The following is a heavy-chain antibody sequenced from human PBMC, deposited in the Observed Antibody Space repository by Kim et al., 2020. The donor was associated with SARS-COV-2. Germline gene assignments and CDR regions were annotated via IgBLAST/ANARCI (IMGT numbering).Heavy chain of an antibody. V-gene: IGHV4-39*01. CDR3: ARRGAVAGNPVYDY. J-gene: IGHJ4*02. D-gene: IGHD6-19*01. Sequence: NPSIKRRITISVDKSKNQFSLNLSSVTAADTAVYYCARRGAVAGNPVYDYWGQGTLVTVSS.